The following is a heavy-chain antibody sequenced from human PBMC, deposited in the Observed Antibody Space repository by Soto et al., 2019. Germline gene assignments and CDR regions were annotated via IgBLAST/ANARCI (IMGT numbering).Heavy chain of an antibody. CDR3: ARDPVVTTSEVRGGMDV. J-gene: IGHJ6*02. Sequence: QVQLVQSGAEVTKPGSSVTFSCKASGGTFSSYAISWVRKAPGQGLEWMGGSIPIFGTANYAQKFQGRVTITADESTSTAYMELSSLRSEDTAVYYCARDPVVTTSEVRGGMDVWGQGTTVTVSS. D-gene: IGHD2-21*02. CDR1: GGTFSSYA. CDR2: SIPIFGTA. V-gene: IGHV1-69*01.